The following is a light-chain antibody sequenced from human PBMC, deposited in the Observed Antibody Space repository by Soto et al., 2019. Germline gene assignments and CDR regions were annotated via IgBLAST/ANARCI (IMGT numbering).Light chain of an antibody. V-gene: IGKV1-5*01. Sequence: DIQMTQSPSTLSASVGDRVTITCRASQSISSWVAWYQQKPGKAPKLLIYDAYILQSGVPSRFSGSRSGTEFTLTISSLQPDDFATYYCQQYNSCWTFGQGTKVDI. CDR1: QSISSW. J-gene: IGKJ1*01. CDR2: DAY. CDR3: QQYNSCWT.